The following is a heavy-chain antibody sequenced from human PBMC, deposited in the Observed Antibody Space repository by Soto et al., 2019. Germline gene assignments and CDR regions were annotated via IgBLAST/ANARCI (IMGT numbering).Heavy chain of an antibody. CDR2: INHSGST. Sequence: PSETLSLTCAVYGGSFSGYYWSWIRQPPGKGLEWIGEINHSGSTNYNPSLKSRVTISVDTSKNQFSLKLSSVTAADTAVYYCARGCPYYDFWSGYLYYFDYWGQGTLVTVSS. V-gene: IGHV4-34*01. CDR3: ARGCPYYDFWSGYLYYFDY. J-gene: IGHJ4*02. D-gene: IGHD3-3*01. CDR1: GGSFSGYY.